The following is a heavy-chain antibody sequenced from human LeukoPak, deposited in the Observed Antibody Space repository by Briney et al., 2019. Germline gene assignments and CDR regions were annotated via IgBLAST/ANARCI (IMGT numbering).Heavy chain of an antibody. CDR3: ARGPRITLVRGGQWYHYMDV. V-gene: IGHV1-46*01. CDR2: INPSGGST. J-gene: IGHJ6*03. CDR1: GYTFTGYY. Sequence: GASVKVSCKASGYTFTGYYIHLVRQAPGQGLEWMGLINPSGGSTNYAQKFQGRVTMTRDTSTSTVYMELSSLRSEDTAVYYCARGPRITLVRGGQWYHYMDVWGKGTTVTISS. D-gene: IGHD3-10*01.